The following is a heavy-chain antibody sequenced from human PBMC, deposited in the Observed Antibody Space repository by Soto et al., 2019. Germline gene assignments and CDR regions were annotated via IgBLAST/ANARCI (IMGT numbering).Heavy chain of an antibody. CDR3: ARDPLHYDILTGYSPNYFDF. V-gene: IGHV3-33*01. CDR1: GFTFSDYG. CDR2: IWYDGSNK. D-gene: IGHD3-9*01. Sequence: GGSLRLSCAASGFTFSDYGMHWVRQAPRKGLEWVAVIWYDGSNKYYADSVKGRFTISRDNSKNTLYLQMNSLRAEDTAVYYCARDPLHYDILTGYSPNYFDFWGQGTLVIVSS. J-gene: IGHJ4*02.